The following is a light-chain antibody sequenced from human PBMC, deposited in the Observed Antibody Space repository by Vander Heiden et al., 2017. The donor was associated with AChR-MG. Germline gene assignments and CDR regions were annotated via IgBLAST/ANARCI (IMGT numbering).Light chain of an antibody. CDR3: QQYNNWPRT. J-gene: IGKJ1*01. CDR2: GVS. Sequence: EIVMTQSPATLSVSPGERATISCRASQSVSSNLAWYQQKPGQAPRLLIYGVSTRATGIPARFSGSGSGTEFTLTISSLQSEDFAVYYCQQYNNWPRTFGQGTKVEIE. V-gene: IGKV3-15*01. CDR1: QSVSSN.